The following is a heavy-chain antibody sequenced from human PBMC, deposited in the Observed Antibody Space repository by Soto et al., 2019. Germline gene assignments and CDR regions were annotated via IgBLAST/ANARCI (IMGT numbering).Heavy chain of an antibody. CDR3: AIDCFDH. V-gene: IGHV3-66*01. Sequence: EVQLVESGGGLVQPGGSLRLSCAVSGFAVKYTSWVRQAPGKGLEWVSVIYSGGSTYYADSVRGRFIISRDKSKNTLYLQMTLLRVEDTALYYCAIDCFDHWGQGTLVTVSS. CDR2: IYSGGST. CDR1: GFAVKY. J-gene: IGHJ4*02.